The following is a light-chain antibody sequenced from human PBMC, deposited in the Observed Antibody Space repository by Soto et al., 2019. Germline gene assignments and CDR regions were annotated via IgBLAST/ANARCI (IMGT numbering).Light chain of an antibody. CDR2: TTS. Sequence: DIQMTQSPSFVSASVGDRVTVTCRASQDISSWLAWYQQKPGKAPKLLIYTTSTLGSGVPSRFSGSRSGTDFTLTISGLQPEDFATYYCQQANRFPITFGQGTRLEVK. CDR3: QQANRFPIT. CDR1: QDISSW. J-gene: IGKJ5*01. V-gene: IGKV1-12*01.